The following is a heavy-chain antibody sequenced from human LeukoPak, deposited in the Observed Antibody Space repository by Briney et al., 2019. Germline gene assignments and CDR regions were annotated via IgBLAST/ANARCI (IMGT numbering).Heavy chain of an antibody. D-gene: IGHD1-1*01. CDR2: IYYSGST. J-gene: IGHJ5*02. Sequence: PSETLSLTCTVPGGSISSGGYYWSWIRQHPGKGLEWIGYIYYSGSTYYNPSLKSRVTISVDTSKNQFSLKLSSVTAADTAVYYCARDHAAASGWWFDPWGQGTLVTVSS. V-gene: IGHV4-31*03. CDR3: ARDHAAASGWWFDP. CDR1: GGSISSGGYY.